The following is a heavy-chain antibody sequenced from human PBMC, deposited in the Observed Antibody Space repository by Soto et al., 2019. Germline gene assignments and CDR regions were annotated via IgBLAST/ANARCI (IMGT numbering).Heavy chain of an antibody. CDR2: INTDGSST. D-gene: IGHD3-16*01. CDR1: GFTFSSYW. V-gene: IGHV3-74*01. Sequence: EVQLVESGGGLVQPGGSLRLSCAASGFTFSSYWMHWVRQAPGKGLVWVSRINTDGSSTTYADSVKGRFTISRDNAKNTLYLHMNSLRAEDTAVYYCARDDYVWGSYDYWCQGTQVAVSS. CDR3: ARDDYVWGSYDY. J-gene: IGHJ4*02.